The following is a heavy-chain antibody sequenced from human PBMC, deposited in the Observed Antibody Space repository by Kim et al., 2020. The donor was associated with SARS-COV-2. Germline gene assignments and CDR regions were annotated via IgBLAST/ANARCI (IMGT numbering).Heavy chain of an antibody. Sequence: YADSVKGRFTISRDNAKHSLYLQMNSLRAEDTALYYCAKGPRYAVTYFDYWGQGTLVTVSS. J-gene: IGHJ4*02. D-gene: IGHD4-17*01. CDR3: AKGPRYAVTYFDY. V-gene: IGHV3-9*01.